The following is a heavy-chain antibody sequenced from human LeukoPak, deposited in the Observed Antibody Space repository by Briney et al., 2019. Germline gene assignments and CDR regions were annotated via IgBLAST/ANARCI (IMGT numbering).Heavy chain of an antibody. CDR2: ISSSSDYI. CDR3: ARGGSSGWYVDV. CDR1: GFTFSRYN. D-gene: IGHD6-19*01. J-gene: IGHJ6*04. V-gene: IGHV3-21*01. Sequence: GGSLRLSCAASGFTFSRYNMNWVRRAPEKGLEWVSSISSSSDYIYYADSVRGRFTISRDNAKNSLYLQMNSLRVDDTAVYYCARGGSSGWYVDVWGKGTTVTVSS.